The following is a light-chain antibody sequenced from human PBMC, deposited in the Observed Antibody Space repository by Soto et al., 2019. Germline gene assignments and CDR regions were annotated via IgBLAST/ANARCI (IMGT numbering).Light chain of an antibody. J-gene: IGKJ2*01. V-gene: IGKV1-6*01. Sequence: AIQMTQSPSSLSASVGDRVTITCRASQGIRNDLGWYQQKPGKAPKLLIYAASSLQSRVPSRFSGSGSGTDFTLTISSLQPEDFAPYYCLQDYNYPYTFGQGTKLDIK. CDR3: LQDYNYPYT. CDR2: AAS. CDR1: QGIRND.